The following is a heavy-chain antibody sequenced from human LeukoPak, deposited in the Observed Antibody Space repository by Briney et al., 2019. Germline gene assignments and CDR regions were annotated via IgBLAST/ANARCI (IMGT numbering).Heavy chain of an antibody. J-gene: IGHJ4*02. CDR2: ISSSSSTV. CDR1: GFTFSDYS. Sequence: GGSLRLSCAASGFTFSDYSMNWVRQAPGKGLEWVSYISSSSSTVYYADSVKGRFTISRDNAKNSLYLQMNSLRDEDTAVYYCTRSPSLGGSYWGFDYWGQGTLLTVSS. D-gene: IGHD1-26*01. V-gene: IGHV3-48*02. CDR3: TRSPSLGGSYWGFDY.